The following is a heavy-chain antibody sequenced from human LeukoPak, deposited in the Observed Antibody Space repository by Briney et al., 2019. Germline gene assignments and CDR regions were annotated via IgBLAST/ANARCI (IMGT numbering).Heavy chain of an antibody. Sequence: GASVKVSCKASGYTFSSFYLHWVRQAPGQGLEWMGIITPNTGDTTYAPKFQDRLIMTRDRSTSTAYMELHSLRSEDTAVYYCARSRNYYRVYFDNWGQGTLVPVSS. J-gene: IGHJ4*02. V-gene: IGHV1-46*01. D-gene: IGHD3-10*01. CDR2: ITPNTGDT. CDR3: ARSRNYYRVYFDN. CDR1: GYTFSSFY.